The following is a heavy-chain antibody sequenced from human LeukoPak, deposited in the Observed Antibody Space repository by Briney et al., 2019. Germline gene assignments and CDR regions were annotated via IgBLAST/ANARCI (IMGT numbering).Heavy chain of an antibody. V-gene: IGHV4-59*01. CDR3: ANSSERWLQFWRLGAFDI. CDR1: GGSISSYY. Sequence: SETLSLTCTVSGGSISSYYWSWIRQPPGKGQEWIGYIYYSGSTNYNPSLKSRVTISVDTSKNQFSLKLSSVTAADTAVYYCANSSERWLQFWRLGAFDIWGQGTMVTVSS. CDR2: IYYSGST. J-gene: IGHJ3*02. D-gene: IGHD5-24*01.